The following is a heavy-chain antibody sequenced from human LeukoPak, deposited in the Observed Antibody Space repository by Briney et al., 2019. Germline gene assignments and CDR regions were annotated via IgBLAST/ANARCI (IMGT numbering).Heavy chain of an antibody. D-gene: IGHD3-22*01. J-gene: IGHJ4*02. CDR1: GFTFSSYW. V-gene: IGHV3-23*01. CDR2: ISGSGGST. CDR3: AKSRSITTYYYDSSGYYLPPYFDY. Sequence: GGSLRLSCVASGFTFSSYWMHWVRQAPGKGLEWVSAISGSGGSTYYADSVKGRFTISRDNSKNTLYLQMNSLRAEDTAVYYCAKSRSITTYYYDSSGYYLPPYFDYWGQGTLVTVSS.